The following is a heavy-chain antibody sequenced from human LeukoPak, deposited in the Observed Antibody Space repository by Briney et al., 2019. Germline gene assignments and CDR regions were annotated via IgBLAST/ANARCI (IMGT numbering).Heavy chain of an antibody. J-gene: IGHJ4*02. D-gene: IGHD1-26*01. CDR2: ISSSGSTI. CDR3: ARAPRKVGASNDY. Sequence: GGSLRLSCAASGFTFSSYEMNWVRQAPGKGLEWVSYISSSGSTIYYADSVKGRFTISRDNAKNSLYLQMNSLRAEDTAVYYCARAPRKVGASNDYWGQGTLVTVSS. V-gene: IGHV3-48*03. CDR1: GFTFSSYE.